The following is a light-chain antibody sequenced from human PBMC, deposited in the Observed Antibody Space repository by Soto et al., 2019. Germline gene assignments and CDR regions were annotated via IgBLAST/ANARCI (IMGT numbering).Light chain of an antibody. CDR3: QQSYTTPFT. J-gene: IGKJ3*01. V-gene: IGKV1-39*01. Sequence: DIQMTQSPSSLSASVGDRVTITCRASQSISSYLNWYRQKPGKAPELLIYAASSLQSGVPSVFSASGSGTDFTLTISSLHPDDFATYYCQQSYTTPFTFGPGTKVDI. CDR1: QSISSY. CDR2: AAS.